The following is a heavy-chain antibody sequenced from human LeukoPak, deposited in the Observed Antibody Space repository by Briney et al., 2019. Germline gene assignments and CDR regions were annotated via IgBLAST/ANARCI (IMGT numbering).Heavy chain of an antibody. D-gene: IGHD3-22*01. CDR3: AGVLLLSSGLNWGAFDI. CDR1: GYTFTGYY. CDR2: INPNSGGT. Sequence: ASVKVSCKASGYTFTGYYMHWVRQATGQALVWMGWINPNSGGTNYAQKFQGWVTMTRDTSISTAYMELSRLRSDDTAVYYCAGVLLLSSGLNWGAFDIWGQGTMVTVSS. V-gene: IGHV1-2*04. J-gene: IGHJ3*02.